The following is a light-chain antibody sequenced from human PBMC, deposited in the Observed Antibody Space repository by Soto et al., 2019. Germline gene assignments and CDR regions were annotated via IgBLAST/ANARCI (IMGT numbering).Light chain of an antibody. CDR3: QQADSCPLT. J-gene: IGKJ4*01. Sequence: DIQMTQSPSSASASIGDTVTITCRASQDISTLLAWYQQKPGKAPKLLIYGASTLESGVPSRFSGRGSGTDFTLTISSLQPEDFATYFCQQADSCPLTFGGGTKVEMK. CDR1: QDISTL. V-gene: IGKV1D-12*01. CDR2: GAS.